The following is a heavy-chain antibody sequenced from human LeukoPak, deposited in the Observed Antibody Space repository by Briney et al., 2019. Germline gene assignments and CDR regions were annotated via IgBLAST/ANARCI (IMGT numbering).Heavy chain of an antibody. CDR2: IYYSGNT. Sequence: SETLSLTCTVSGGSISSYYWNWIRQPPGKGLEWIAYIYYSGNTNYNPSLKSRVTISVDTSKNQFSLKLSSVTAADTAVYYCARGVVGATTRFLDYWGQGTLVTVSS. J-gene: IGHJ4*02. D-gene: IGHD1-26*01. CDR1: GGSISSYY. V-gene: IGHV4-59*12. CDR3: ARGVVGATTRFLDY.